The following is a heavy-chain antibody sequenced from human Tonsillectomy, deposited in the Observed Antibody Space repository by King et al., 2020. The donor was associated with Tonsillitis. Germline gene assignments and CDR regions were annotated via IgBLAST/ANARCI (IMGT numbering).Heavy chain of an antibody. CDR2: ISSSGFTI. J-gene: IGHJ6*03. CDR1: GFTFSSYE. CDR3: ARVYNYYYYIDV. Sequence: DVQLVESGGGLVQPGGSLRLSCAASGFTFSSYEMNWVRQAPGEGLEWVSYISSSGFTIYYADSVKGRFTISRDNAKNSLYLQMNSLRAEDTAVYYCARVYNYYYYIDVWGKGTTVTVSS. V-gene: IGHV3-48*03.